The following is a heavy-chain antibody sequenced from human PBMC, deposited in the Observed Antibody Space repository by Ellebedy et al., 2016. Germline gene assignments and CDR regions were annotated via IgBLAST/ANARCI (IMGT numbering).Heavy chain of an antibody. J-gene: IGHJ6*02. D-gene: IGHD1-1*01. V-gene: IGHV3-21*01. Sequence: GESLKISCAASGFTFSDYYMSWVRQAPGKGLEWVSSISRTAAYIYYADSVKGRFTISRDNAKNSLYLQMDSLRTEDTAVYYCAKEKAGTSWYYYYGMDVWGQGTTVTVSS. CDR3: AKEKAGTSWYYYYGMDV. CDR2: ISRTAAYI. CDR1: GFTFSDYY.